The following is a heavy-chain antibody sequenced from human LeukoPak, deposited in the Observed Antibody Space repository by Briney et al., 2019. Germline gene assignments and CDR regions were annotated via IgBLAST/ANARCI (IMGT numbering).Heavy chain of an antibody. V-gene: IGHV1-69*06. D-gene: IGHD4-17*01. CDR3: ARGADYVVYYYYMDV. J-gene: IGHJ6*03. CDR1: GYTLTELS. Sequence: SVKVSCKVSGYTLTELSMHWVRQAPGQGLEWMGGIIPIFGTANYAQKFQGRVTITADKSTSTAYMELSSLRSEDTAVYYCARGADYVVYYYYMDVWGKGTTVTVSS. CDR2: IIPIFGTA.